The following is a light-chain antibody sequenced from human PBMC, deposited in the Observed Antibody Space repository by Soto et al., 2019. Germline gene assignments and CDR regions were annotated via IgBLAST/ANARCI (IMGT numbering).Light chain of an antibody. J-gene: IGKJ5*01. CDR2: GAS. Sequence: EIVLTQSPGTLSLSPGERATLSCRASQSVRSSYLAWYQQKPGQAPRLLIYGASSRATGIPDRFSGSGSGTDFTLNISRLEPEDFSGYYFQQYGSSRTFGQGTRLEIK. CDR1: QSVRSSY. V-gene: IGKV3-20*01. CDR3: QQYGSSRT.